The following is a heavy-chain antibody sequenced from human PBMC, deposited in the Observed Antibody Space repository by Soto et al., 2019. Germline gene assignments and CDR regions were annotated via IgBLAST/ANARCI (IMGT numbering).Heavy chain of an antibody. CDR2: IKEDGSEK. Sequence: GGSLRLSCAASGFTFSRSWMSWVRQAPGKGLEWVANIKEDGSEKDDVNSVKARFTISRDNAKNSPYLQMTSLRVEETDVYYCAKGGHIDYCGQGTPVTVSS. J-gene: IGHJ4*02. CDR3: AKGGHIDY. V-gene: IGHV3-7*03. CDR1: GFTFSRSW. D-gene: IGHD3-16*01.